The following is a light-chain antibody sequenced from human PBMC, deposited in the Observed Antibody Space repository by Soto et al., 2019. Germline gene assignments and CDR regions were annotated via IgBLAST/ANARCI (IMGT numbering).Light chain of an antibody. CDR1: QTVPSR. J-gene: IGKJ5*01. V-gene: IGKV3-15*01. CDR3: QKYKSWPPST. Sequence: EILMTQSPSTLSVSAGEGVTLSCRASQTVPSRIAWYQQKPGQAPSLLIYGASTRATGVPDRFSGTGSGTEYTLTISRLKSQDYAVYYCQKYKSWPPSTFGQGTRLEI. CDR2: GAS.